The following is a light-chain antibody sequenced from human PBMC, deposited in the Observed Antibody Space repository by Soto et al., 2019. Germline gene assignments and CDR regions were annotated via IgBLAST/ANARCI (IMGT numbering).Light chain of an antibody. CDR3: AAWDNSLSGVV. V-gene: IGLV1-47*01. CDR2: SNN. Sequence: QSVLTQPPSASGTPGQRVTISCSGSSSNIGSNYVYWYRQLPGTAPKLLIYSNNQRPSGVPDRFSGSKSGTSASLAISGLRSEDESDYYCAAWDNSLSGVVFGGGTKLTV. J-gene: IGLJ2*01. CDR1: SSNIGSNY.